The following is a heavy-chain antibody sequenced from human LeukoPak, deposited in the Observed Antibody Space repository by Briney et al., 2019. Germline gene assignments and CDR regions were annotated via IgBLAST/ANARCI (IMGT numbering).Heavy chain of an antibody. V-gene: IGHV3-23*01. CDR2: ISGSGGST. CDR1: GFTFSSYA. CDR3: AKGVYYYDSSAYYYTYYFDY. Sequence: GGSLRLSCAASGFTFSSYAMSWVRQAPGKGLEWVSAISGSGGSTYYADSVKGRFTISGDNSKNTLYLQMNSLRAEDTAVYYCAKGVYYYDSSAYYYTYYFDYWGQGTLVTVSS. D-gene: IGHD3-22*01. J-gene: IGHJ4*02.